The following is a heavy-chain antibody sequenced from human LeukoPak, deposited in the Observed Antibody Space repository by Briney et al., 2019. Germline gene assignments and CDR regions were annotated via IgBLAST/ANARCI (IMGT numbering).Heavy chain of an antibody. J-gene: IGHJ4*02. CDR1: GYTFTGYY. D-gene: IGHD6-19*01. CDR2: INPNSGGT. CDR3: AREYGSGSTGDFDY. V-gene: IGHV1-2*02. Sequence: WASVKVSCKASGYTFTGYYMLWVRQAPGQGLEWMGWINPNSGGTNYAQKFQGRVTMTRDTSISTAYMELSRLRSDDTAVYYCAREYGSGSTGDFDYWGQGTLVTVSS.